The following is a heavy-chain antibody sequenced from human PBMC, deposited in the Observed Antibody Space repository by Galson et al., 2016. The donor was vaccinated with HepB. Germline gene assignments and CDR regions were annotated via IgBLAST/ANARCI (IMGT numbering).Heavy chain of an antibody. J-gene: IGHJ4*02. CDR2: INAGNGNT. V-gene: IGHV1-3*01. Sequence: SVKVSCKASGYTFTSYAMHWVRQAPGQRLEWMGWINAGNGNTKYSQKFQGRVTITRDTSASTAYMELSSLRSEDTAVHYCARVRRELLFDYWGQGTLVTVSS. CDR1: GYTFTSYA. D-gene: IGHD1-26*01. CDR3: ARVRRELLFDY.